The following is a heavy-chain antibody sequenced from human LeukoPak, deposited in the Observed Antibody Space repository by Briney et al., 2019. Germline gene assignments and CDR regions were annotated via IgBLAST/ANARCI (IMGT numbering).Heavy chain of an antibody. CDR3: TRSPEGRPIDF. Sequence: GGSLRLSCAPSGFTFNTYWMNCVRHAPGKGLEWVGHIRQDVSATYYGDSGEGRFSTSTDNAKNSLFMQMNSHRAEETSVYYCTRSPEGRPIDFWVQGPLVTVSS. CDR1: GFTFNTYW. J-gene: IGHJ4*02. D-gene: IGHD3-10*01. CDR2: IRQDVSAT. V-gene: IGHV3-7*01.